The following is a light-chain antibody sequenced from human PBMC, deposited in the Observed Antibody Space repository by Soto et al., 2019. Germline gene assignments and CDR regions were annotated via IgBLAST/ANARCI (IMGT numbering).Light chain of an antibody. CDR2: LGS. CDR3: MQALQTPWT. Sequence: DIVMTQSPLSLPVTPGEPASISCMSSQSLLHSNGYKYLDWYLQKPGQSPQLLIYLGSNRASGVPDRFSGSGSGTDFTLKISRVEAEDVGVYYCMQALQTPWTFGQGTKVDIK. CDR1: QSLLHSNGYKY. V-gene: IGKV2-28*01. J-gene: IGKJ1*01.